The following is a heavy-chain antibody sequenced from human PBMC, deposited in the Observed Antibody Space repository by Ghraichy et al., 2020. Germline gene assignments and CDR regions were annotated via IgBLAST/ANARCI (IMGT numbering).Heavy chain of an antibody. CDR2: VSAYNGDT. D-gene: IGHD2-21*01. CDR1: GYTFTSYG. V-gene: IGHV1-18*01. CDR3: ARKRGCGGERWVCLDFDD. Sequence: ASVKVSCKASGYTFTSYGISWVRQAPGQGLEWMGWVSAYNGDTNYAPKLQGRVNITTDTSTSTAYMELRRRRSDETAVYYCARKRGCGGERWVCLDFDDWSQGTLVTVSS. J-gene: IGHJ4*02.